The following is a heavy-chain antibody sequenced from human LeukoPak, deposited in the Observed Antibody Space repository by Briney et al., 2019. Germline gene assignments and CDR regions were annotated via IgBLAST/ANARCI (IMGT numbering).Heavy chain of an antibody. Sequence: GGSLRLSCVVSGFTVSSNYMSWVRQAPGKGLEWVSVLYSGGNTYHADSVKGRFTISRDNSKNTLYLQMNSLRAEDTAVYYCARGYGDYLYYHYGMDVWGQGTTVTVSS. J-gene: IGHJ6*02. CDR1: GFTVSSNY. CDR2: LYSGGNT. D-gene: IGHD4-17*01. V-gene: IGHV3-53*01. CDR3: ARGYGDYLYYHYGMDV.